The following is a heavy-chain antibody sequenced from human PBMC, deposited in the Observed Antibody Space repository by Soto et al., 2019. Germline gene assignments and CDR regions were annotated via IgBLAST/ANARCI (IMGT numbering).Heavy chain of an antibody. Sequence: PGGSLRLSCAASGFTFRSYALSWVRQAPGKGLDWVSTISEGGGTPFYADTVKGRFTISRDNSKNKLFLQMNCLTAEYTAVYYCAKRAPYYFDLWGRGALVTVSS. J-gene: IGHJ2*01. CDR3: AKRAPYYFDL. CDR1: GFTFRSYA. CDR2: ISEGGGTP. V-gene: IGHV3-23*01.